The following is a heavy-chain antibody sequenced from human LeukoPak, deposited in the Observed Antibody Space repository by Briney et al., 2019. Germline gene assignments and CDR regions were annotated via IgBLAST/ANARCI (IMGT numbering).Heavy chain of an antibody. Sequence: SETLSLTCAVYGGSFSGYYWSWLRQPPGKGLERIGEINHSGSTNYNPSLKSRVTISVDTSKNQFSLKLSSVTAADTAVYYCASGGELRYFDWLLSTSFDYGGQGTLVTVSA. CDR1: GGSFSGYY. V-gene: IGHV4-34*01. J-gene: IGHJ4*02. CDR3: ASGGELRYFDWLLSTSFDY. D-gene: IGHD3-9*01. CDR2: INHSGST.